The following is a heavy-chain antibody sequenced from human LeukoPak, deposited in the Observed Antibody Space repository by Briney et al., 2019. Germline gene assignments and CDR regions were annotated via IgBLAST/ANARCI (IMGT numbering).Heavy chain of an antibody. V-gene: IGHV1-3*01. J-gene: IGHJ5*02. CDR1: GYTFTSYY. CDR2: INAGNGNT. D-gene: IGHD2-15*01. CDR3: ARDRGRYCSGGSCYFVDWFDP. Sequence: ASVKVSCKASGYTFTSYYMHWVRQAPGQRLEWIGWINAGNGNTKYSQKFQGRVTITRDTFASTAYMELSSLRSEDTAVYYCARDRGRYCSGGSCYFVDWFDPWGQGTLVTVSS.